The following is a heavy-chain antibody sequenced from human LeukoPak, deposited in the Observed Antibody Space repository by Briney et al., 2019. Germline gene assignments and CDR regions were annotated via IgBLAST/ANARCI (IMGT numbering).Heavy chain of an antibody. CDR1: GFTFSSYA. V-gene: IGHV3-23*01. Sequence: SGGSLRLSCAASGFTFSSYAMTWVRQAPGKGLEWVSAISSSGGSTYYADSVKGRFTISRDTSKNTLYLQMNSLRAEDTAVYYCAIDHRDSSGWHYYFDYWGQGTLVTVSS. D-gene: IGHD6-19*01. CDR3: AIDHRDSSGWHYYFDY. CDR2: ISSSGGST. J-gene: IGHJ4*02.